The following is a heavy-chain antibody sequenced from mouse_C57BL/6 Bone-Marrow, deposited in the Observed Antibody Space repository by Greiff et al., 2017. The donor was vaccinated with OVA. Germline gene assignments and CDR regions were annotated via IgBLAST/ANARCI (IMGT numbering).Heavy chain of an antibody. CDR2: IYPRSGNT. V-gene: IGHV1-81*01. Sequence: QVQLQQSGAELARPGASVKLSCKASGYTFTSYGISWVKQRTGQGLEWIGEIYPRSGNTYYNEKFKGKATLTADKSSSTAYMELRSLTSEDSAVYFCARLGYDYVPWFAYWGQGTLVTVSA. CDR3: ARLGYDYVPWFAY. D-gene: IGHD2-4*01. J-gene: IGHJ3*01. CDR1: GYTFTSYG.